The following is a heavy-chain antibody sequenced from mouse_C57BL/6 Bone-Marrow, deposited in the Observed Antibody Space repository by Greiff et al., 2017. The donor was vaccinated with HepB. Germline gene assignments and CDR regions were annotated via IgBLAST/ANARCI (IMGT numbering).Heavy chain of an antibody. V-gene: IGHV5-17*01. J-gene: IGHJ3*01. D-gene: IGHD3-2*02. CDR1: GFTFSDYG. CDR3: ARGQLRSLAY. Sequence: EVKLVESGGGLVKPGGSLKLSCAASGFTFSDYGMHWVRQAPEKGLEWVAYISSGSSTIYYADTVKGRFTISRDNAKNTLFLQMTSLRSEDTAMYYCARGQLRSLAYWGQGTLVTVSA. CDR2: ISSGSSTI.